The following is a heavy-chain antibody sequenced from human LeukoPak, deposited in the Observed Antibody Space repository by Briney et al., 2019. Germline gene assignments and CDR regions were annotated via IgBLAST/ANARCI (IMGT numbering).Heavy chain of an antibody. CDR2: IYTSGST. D-gene: IGHD6-19*01. CDR3: ARDTGWSQWLVGGFDY. J-gene: IGHJ4*02. V-gene: IGHV4-4*07. CDR1: GGSISSYY. Sequence: PSGTLSLTCTVSGGSISSYYWSWIRQPAGKGLEWIGRIYTSGSTNYNPSLKSRVTMSVDTSKNQFSLKLSSVTAADTAVYYCARDTGWSQWLVGGFDYWGQGTLVTVSS.